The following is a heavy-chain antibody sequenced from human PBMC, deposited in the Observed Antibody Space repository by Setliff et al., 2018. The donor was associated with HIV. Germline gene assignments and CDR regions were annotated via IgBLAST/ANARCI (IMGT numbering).Heavy chain of an antibody. CDR3: ASDYSSRHDAFDL. CDR2: INHGGST. CDR1: GGSFSGYY. D-gene: IGHD6-13*01. Sequence: SETLSLTCAVYGGSFSGYYWSWIRQPPGKGLEWIGKINHGGSTNYNPSLKSRVTISIDTSKNQFSLKLSSVTAADTAVYYCASDYSSRHDAFDLWGQGTVVTVSS. V-gene: IGHV4-34*01. J-gene: IGHJ3*01.